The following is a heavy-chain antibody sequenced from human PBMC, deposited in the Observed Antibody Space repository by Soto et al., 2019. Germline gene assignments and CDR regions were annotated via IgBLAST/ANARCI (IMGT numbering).Heavy chain of an antibody. Sequence: QVQLVESGGGVVQPGRSLRLSCAASGFTFSSYAMHWVRQAPGKGLEWVAVISYDGSNKYYADSVKGRFTISRDNSKNTLYLQMNSLRAEDTAVYYCAREVVTADYWGQGTLVTVSS. D-gene: IGHD2-21*02. CDR2: ISYDGSNK. V-gene: IGHV3-30-3*01. CDR1: GFTFSSYA. CDR3: AREVVTADY. J-gene: IGHJ4*02.